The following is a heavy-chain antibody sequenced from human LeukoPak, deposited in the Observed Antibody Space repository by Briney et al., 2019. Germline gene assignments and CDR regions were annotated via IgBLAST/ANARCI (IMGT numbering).Heavy chain of an antibody. Sequence: GASVKVSCKASGYTFTGYYMHWVRQAPGQGLEWVGWINPNSGGTNYEQKFQGRVTMTRDTSISTAYMELSRLRSDDTAVYYCARVQWELGGGIDYWGQGTLVTVSS. CDR2: INPNSGGT. CDR3: ARVQWELGGGIDY. D-gene: IGHD1-26*01. J-gene: IGHJ4*02. V-gene: IGHV1-2*02. CDR1: GYTFTGYY.